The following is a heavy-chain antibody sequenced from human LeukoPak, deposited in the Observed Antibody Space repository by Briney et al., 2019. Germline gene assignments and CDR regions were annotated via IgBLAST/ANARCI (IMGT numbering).Heavy chain of an antibody. Sequence: GASLKISCKGSGYSFTSYWISWVRQMPGKGLEWMGRIDPSDSYSNYSPSFEGHVTISVDKSTSTAYLQWSSLKASDTAMYYCARQSGYSHGTDYWGQGTLVTVSS. D-gene: IGHD5-18*01. CDR1: GYSFTSYW. CDR2: IDPSDSYS. CDR3: ARQSGYSHGTDY. V-gene: IGHV5-10-1*01. J-gene: IGHJ4*02.